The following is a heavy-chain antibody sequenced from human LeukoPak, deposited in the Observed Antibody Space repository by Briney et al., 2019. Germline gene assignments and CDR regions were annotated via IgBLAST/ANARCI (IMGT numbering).Heavy chain of an antibody. CDR1: GFTVSNNY. J-gene: IGHJ6*02. V-gene: IGHV3-66*01. Sequence: GGSLRLSCAASGFTVSNNYMSWVRQAPGKGLEWVSVIYGGGSSYYADSVKGRFTISRDNSKNTLYLQMNSLRAEDTAVYYCAREGYYSGMDVWGQGTTVTVSS. CDR2: IYGGGSS. CDR3: AREGYYSGMDV.